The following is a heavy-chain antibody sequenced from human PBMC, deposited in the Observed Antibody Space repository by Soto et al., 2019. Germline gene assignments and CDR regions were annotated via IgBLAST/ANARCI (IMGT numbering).Heavy chain of an antibody. Sequence: ASVKVSCKASGYTFTSYGISWVQQAPGQGLEWMGWISAYNGNTNYAQKLQGRVTMTTDTSTSTAYMELRSLRSDDTAVYYCARRTYNWNPEPYYYYMDVWGKGTTVTVSS. D-gene: IGHD1-20*01. CDR3: ARRTYNWNPEPYYYYMDV. J-gene: IGHJ6*03. CDR1: GYTFTSYG. V-gene: IGHV1-18*01. CDR2: ISAYNGNT.